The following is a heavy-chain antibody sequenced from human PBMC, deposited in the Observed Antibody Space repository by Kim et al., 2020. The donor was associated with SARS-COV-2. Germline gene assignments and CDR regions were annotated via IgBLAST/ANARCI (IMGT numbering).Heavy chain of an antibody. Sequence: SETLSLTCTVSGGSISSSSYYWGWIRQPPGKGLEWIGSIYYSGSTYYNPSLKSRVTISVDTYKNQFSLKLSSVTAADTAVYYCARDGRGYCSSTSCYYYYYMDVWGKGTPVTVTS. D-gene: IGHD2-2*01. CDR2: IYYSGST. CDR3: ARDGRGYCSSTSCYYYYYMDV. J-gene: IGHJ6*03. CDR1: GGSISSSSYY. V-gene: IGHV4-39*02.